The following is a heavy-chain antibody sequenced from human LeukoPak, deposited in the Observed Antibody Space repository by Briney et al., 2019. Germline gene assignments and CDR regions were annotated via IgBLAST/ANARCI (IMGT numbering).Heavy chain of an antibody. J-gene: IGHJ4*02. CDR2: IYYSGST. V-gene: IGHV4-39*07. CDR3: ARDRVIAAYFDY. CDR1: GGSISSSSYY. D-gene: IGHD2-21*01. Sequence: SETLSLTCTVSGGSISSSSYYWGWIRQPPGKGLEWIGSIYYSGSTYYNPSLKSRVTISVDTSKNQFSLKLSSVTAADTAVYYCARDRVIAAYFDYWGQGTLVTVSS.